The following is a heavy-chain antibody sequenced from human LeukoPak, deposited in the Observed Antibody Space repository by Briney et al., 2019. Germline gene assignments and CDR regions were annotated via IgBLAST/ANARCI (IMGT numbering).Heavy chain of an antibody. CDR3: AITIFGVVPFDY. D-gene: IGHD3-3*01. CDR2: IRYDGSNK. CDR1: GFTFSSYG. J-gene: IGHJ4*02. V-gene: IGHV3-30*02. Sequence: PGGSLRLSCAASGFTFSSYGMHWVRQAPGKGLEWVAFIRYDGSNKYYADSVKGRFTISRDNSKNTLYLQMYSLRAEDMAVYYCAITIFGVVPFDYWGQGTLVTVSS.